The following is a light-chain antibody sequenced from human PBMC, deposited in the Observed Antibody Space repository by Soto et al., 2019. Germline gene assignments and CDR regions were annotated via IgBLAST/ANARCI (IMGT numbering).Light chain of an antibody. CDR3: GSYAVSCLEV. CDR2: DVT. Sequence: QSLLTQHRSVSGSPGQSVTISCTGTSTEDGGYDYVSWFQEHPGEAPKLILYDVTKRPTGVLDRFPGYKSGNTASLTISGLQAEDEADYYCGSYAVSCLEVFGRGTKVT. V-gene: IGLV2-11*01. J-gene: IGLJ1*01. CDR1: STEDGGYDY.